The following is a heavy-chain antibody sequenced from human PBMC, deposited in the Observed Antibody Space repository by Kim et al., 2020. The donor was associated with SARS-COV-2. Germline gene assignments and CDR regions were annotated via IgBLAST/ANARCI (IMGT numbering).Heavy chain of an antibody. J-gene: IGHJ4*02. CDR1: GFTFSSYA. V-gene: IGHV3-30*04. D-gene: IGHD5-18*01. CDR2: ISYDGSNK. Sequence: GGSLRLSCAASGFTFSSYAMHWVRQAPGKGLEWVAVISYDGSNKYYADSVKGRFTISRDNSKNTLYLQMNSLRAEDTAVYYCARGVGGYSYGSHFDYWGQGTLVTVSS. CDR3: ARGVGGYSYGSHFDY.